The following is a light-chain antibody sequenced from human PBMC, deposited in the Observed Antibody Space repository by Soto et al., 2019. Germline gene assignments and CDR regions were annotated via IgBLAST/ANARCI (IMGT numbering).Light chain of an antibody. J-gene: IGKJ2*01. Sequence: DIQMTQSPSSLSASVGDRVTITCRASQSISSYLNWYQQKPGKAPKVLIYAASSLQSGVPSRFSGSGSGTDVTLSISSLQPEDSATYYCRQSYSMPYTFGQGTKLEIK. CDR2: AAS. CDR3: RQSYSMPYT. V-gene: IGKV1-39*01. CDR1: QSISSY.